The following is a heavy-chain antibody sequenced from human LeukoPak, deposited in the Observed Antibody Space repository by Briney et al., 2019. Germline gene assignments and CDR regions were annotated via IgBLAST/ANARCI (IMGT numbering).Heavy chain of an antibody. Sequence: ASVKVSCKASGYIFTGYYLFRVRQSPGQGLEWMGGINPNGGATRYAQKFQGRVTLTCDTSIRTTYMELSSLTSDDTAVYYCARDERYSDADHHYPDLGYWGQGTLVTVSS. CDR2: INPNGGAT. D-gene: IGHD3-16*01. CDR3: ARDERYSDADHHYPDLGY. V-gene: IGHV1-2*02. CDR1: GYIFTGYY. J-gene: IGHJ4*02.